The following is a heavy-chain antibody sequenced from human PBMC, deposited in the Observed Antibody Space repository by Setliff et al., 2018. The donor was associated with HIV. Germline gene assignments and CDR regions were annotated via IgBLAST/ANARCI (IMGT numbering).Heavy chain of an antibody. CDR2: INHSGST. V-gene: IGHV4-34*01. Sequence: SETLSLTCAVYGGSFSGYYWSWIRQPPGKGLEWIGEINHSGSTNYNPSLKSRVTISVDTSKNQFSLKLGSVTAADTAVYYCARTPPSVTTFHLDRSYYFDYWGQGTLVTVSS. CDR3: ARTPPSVTTFHLDRSYYFDY. CDR1: GGSFSGYY. D-gene: IGHD4-4*01. J-gene: IGHJ4*02.